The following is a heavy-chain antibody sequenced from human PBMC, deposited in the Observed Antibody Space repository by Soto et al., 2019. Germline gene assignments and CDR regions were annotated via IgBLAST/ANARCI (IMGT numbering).Heavy chain of an antibody. Sequence: SETLSLTCTVSGGSISGGSFYGGWIRQPPGKGLEWIGSIHYSESSYYKPSLRSRVAISVDTSKNQFSLRLSSVTAADTAVYYCAIHVHCSSSVCTYYFDSLDQVLLGAVSS. CDR1: GGSISGGSFY. V-gene: IGHV4-39*01. D-gene: IGHD2-2*01. CDR3: AIHVHCSSSVCTYYFDS. CDR2: IHYSESS. J-gene: IGHJ4*02.